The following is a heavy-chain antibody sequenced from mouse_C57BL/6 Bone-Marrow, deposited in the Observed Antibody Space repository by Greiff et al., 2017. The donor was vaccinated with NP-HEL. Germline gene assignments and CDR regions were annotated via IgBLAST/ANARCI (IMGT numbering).Heavy chain of an antibody. J-gene: IGHJ2*01. CDR3: ARYDYDPFDY. CDR2: ISSGGSYT. Sequence: EVHLVESGGDLVKPGGSLKLSCAASGFTFSSYGMSWVRQTPDKRLEWVATISSGGSYTYYPDSVKGRFTISRDNAKNTLYLQVSSLKSEDTAMYYCARYDYDPFDYWGQGTTLTVSS. CDR1: GFTFSSYG. V-gene: IGHV5-6*01. D-gene: IGHD2-4*01.